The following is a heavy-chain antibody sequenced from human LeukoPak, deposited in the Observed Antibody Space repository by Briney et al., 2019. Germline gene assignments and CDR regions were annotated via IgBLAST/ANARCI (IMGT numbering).Heavy chain of an antibody. Sequence: GGSLRLSCEASGSGFTFGNFALSWVRQAPGRGLEWVSGISGSGYYTYYADSVKGRFTISRDNSKNTLYIQMNSLRAEDTAVYYCAKDGSWGDYYFYFYMDVWGTGTTVTVSS. D-gene: IGHD3-16*01. CDR3: AKDGSWGDYYFYFYMDV. V-gene: IGHV3-23*01. J-gene: IGHJ6*03. CDR2: ISGSGYYT. CDR1: GSGFTFGNFA.